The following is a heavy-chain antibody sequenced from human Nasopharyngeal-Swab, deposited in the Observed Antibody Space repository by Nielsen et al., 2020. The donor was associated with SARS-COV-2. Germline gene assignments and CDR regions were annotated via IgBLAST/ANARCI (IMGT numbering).Heavy chain of an antibody. Sequence: LETLSLTCIASGDSITNSAYYWGWIRQPPGKGLEWIGNIFYTGSTYYNPSLKSRVTISVDTSKNQFSLKLSSVTAADTAVYYCARRPYSYGYRDAFDIWGQGTMVTVSS. J-gene: IGHJ3*02. CDR2: IFYTGST. CDR3: ARRPYSYGYRDAFDI. CDR1: GDSITNSAYY. D-gene: IGHD5-18*01. V-gene: IGHV4-39*01.